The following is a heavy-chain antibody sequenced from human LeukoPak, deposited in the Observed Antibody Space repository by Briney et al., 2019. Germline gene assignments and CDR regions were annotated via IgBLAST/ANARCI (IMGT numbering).Heavy chain of an antibody. CDR3: SRLSAMLRGPEAFYYFEY. CDR1: GFTFNTYW. CDR2: IKGDGTEK. Sequence: PGGSLRLSCTASGFTFNTYWMSWVRQAPGRGLEWVANIKGDGTEKYYVDSVKGRFTISRDNAKNSLFLHMNNVRAEDTAVYYCSRLSAMLRGPEAFYYFEYWGQGALVTVSS. J-gene: IGHJ4*02. D-gene: IGHD3-10*01. V-gene: IGHV3-7*01.